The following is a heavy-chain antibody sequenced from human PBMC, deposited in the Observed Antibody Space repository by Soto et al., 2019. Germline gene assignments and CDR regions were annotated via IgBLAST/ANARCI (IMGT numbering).Heavy chain of an antibody. Sequence: GGSLRLSCAASEFTFSRHGMHWVRQAPGKGLQWVGVIWSDGSNEVYADSVKGRFIISRDNSKNILYLQMNSLRAEDTAVYYCARERTFGDNKTTYMDVWGTGITVTLSS. D-gene: IGHD3-10*01. V-gene: IGHV3-33*01. CDR2: IWSDGSNE. CDR3: ARERTFGDNKTTYMDV. J-gene: IGHJ6*03. CDR1: EFTFSRHG.